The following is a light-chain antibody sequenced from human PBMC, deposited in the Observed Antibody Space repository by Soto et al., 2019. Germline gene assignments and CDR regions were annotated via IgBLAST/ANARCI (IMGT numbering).Light chain of an antibody. J-gene: IGKJ1*01. CDR2: ATS. Sequence: EIVLTQSPGTLSLSPGEGATLSCRASESVNTNYFAWYQQKLGQAPRLLIYATSSRATGVPDRFSGSGSGTGFSLTISRLEPEDLGSYYCQQHFGSPWTFGQGTKVEIK. CDR3: QQHFGSPWT. CDR1: ESVNTNY. V-gene: IGKV3-20*01.